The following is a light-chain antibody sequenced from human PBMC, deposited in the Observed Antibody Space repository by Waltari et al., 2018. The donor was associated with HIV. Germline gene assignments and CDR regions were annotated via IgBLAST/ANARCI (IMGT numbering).Light chain of an antibody. J-gene: IGKJ5*01. CDR2: LGS. CDR1: QSLLHSDGYNY. V-gene: IGKV2-28*01. CDR3: MQALQTPIT. Sequence: DIVMTQSPLSLPVTPGEPASISCRSSQSLLHSDGYNYLDWYLQKPGQSPQLLIYLGSNRASGVPDRFSGSGSGTDFILKISRVEAEDDGVYYCMQALQTPITFGQGTRLEIK.